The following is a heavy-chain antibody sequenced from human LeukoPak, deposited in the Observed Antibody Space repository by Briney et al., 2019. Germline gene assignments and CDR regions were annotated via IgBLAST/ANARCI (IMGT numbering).Heavy chain of an antibody. CDR1: GFTFSSYA. J-gene: IGHJ6*02. Sequence: PGGSLRLSCAASGFTFSSYAMHWVRQAPGKGLEWVAVISYDGSNKYYADSVKGRFTISRDNSKNTLYLQMNSLRAEDTAVYYCASQENRYSSGWYDYGMDVWGQGTTVTVSS. D-gene: IGHD6-19*01. CDR3: ASQENRYSSGWYDYGMDV. CDR2: ISYDGSNK. V-gene: IGHV3-30-3*01.